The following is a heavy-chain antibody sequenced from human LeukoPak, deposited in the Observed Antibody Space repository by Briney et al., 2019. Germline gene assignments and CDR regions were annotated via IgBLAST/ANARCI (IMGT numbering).Heavy chain of an antibody. V-gene: IGHV3-7*01. J-gene: IGHJ4*02. Sequence: PGGSLRLSCAASGFTFSSYWMSWVHQAPGKGLKWVANIKQDGSEENFVDSVKGRFTISRDNAKKSLYLQMNSLRAEDTAVYYCARGSSAGASLRHDYWGQGTLVTVSS. CDR2: IKQDGSEE. CDR1: GFTFSSYW. CDR3: ARGSSAGASLRHDY. D-gene: IGHD1-26*01.